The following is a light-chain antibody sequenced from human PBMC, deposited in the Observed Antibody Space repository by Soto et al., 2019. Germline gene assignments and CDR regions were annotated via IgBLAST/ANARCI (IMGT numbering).Light chain of an antibody. V-gene: IGKV3-20*01. CDR3: QQYHATLPWT. CDR2: GAS. Sequence: EIVLTQCPDTLSLCPGERATLSCRASQGVGGNLAWYQQRPGQSPRLVIYGASSRAAGLPDRFSGSGSGTDFTLSISRLEPEDFAVYYCQQYHATLPWTLGQGTRVEIK. CDR1: QGVGGN. J-gene: IGKJ1*01.